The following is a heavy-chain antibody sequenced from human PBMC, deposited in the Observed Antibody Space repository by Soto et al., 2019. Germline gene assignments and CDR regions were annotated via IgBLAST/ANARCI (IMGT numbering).Heavy chain of an antibody. D-gene: IGHD2-2*01. CDR2: IIPNVDAA. Sequence: SVKISCKASGGTFNNYASSWVRQAPGQGLESVGGIIPNVDAANYAQKFQGRLTITADESTSTPYMEPSSLRSEDTAVYYCARDMALVPAAYKWFDPCGQGTLVTVSS. CDR3: ARDMALVPAAYKWFDP. CDR1: GGTFNNYA. J-gene: IGHJ5*02. V-gene: IGHV1-69*13.